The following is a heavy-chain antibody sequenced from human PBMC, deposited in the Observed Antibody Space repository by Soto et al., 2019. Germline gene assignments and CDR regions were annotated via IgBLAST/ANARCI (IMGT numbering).Heavy chain of an antibody. CDR3: AKSSQSTVTIFDY. CDR2: IYYSGST. CDR1: GGSISSSSYY. D-gene: IGHD4-17*01. V-gene: IGHV4-39*07. Sequence: ASETLSLTCTVSGGSISSSSYYWGWIRQPPGKGLEWIGSIYYSGSTNYNPSLKSRVTISVDTSKNQFSLKLSSVTAADTAVYYCAKSSQSTVTIFDYWGQGTLVTVSS. J-gene: IGHJ4*02.